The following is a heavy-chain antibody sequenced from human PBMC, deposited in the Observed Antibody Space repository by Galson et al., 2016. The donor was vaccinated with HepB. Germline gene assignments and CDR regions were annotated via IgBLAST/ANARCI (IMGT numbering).Heavy chain of an antibody. CDR1: GGSISSGGYY. Sequence: TLSLTCTVSGGSISSGGYYWSWIRQHPGKGLEWIGYIYYSGSTYYNPSLKSRVIISLDTSKKQFSLRMRSVTAADTAVYYCARARYYYNSGSYPDYWGQGTLVTVSS. CDR3: ARARYYYNSGSYPDY. D-gene: IGHD3-10*01. CDR2: IYYSGST. V-gene: IGHV4-31*03. J-gene: IGHJ4*02.